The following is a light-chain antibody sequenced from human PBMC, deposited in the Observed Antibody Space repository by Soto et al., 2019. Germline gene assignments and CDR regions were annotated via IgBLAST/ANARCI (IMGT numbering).Light chain of an antibody. Sequence: EIVLTQSPGTLSLSPGERATLSCRASQSVIGNYLAWYHHKPGQAPRLLIYGASTRAPGISDRFSGSGSGTDFTLTISRLEPEDFAVYYCQQYAYSPRALTFGGGTKVEIK. J-gene: IGKJ4*01. CDR3: QQYAYSPRALT. V-gene: IGKV3-20*01. CDR1: QSVIGNY. CDR2: GAS.